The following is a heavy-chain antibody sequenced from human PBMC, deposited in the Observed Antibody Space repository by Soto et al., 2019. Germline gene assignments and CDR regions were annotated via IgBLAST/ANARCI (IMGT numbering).Heavy chain of an antibody. Sequence: LSLTCSVSGGSISRYYWSWIRQPPGKGLEWIGYAYYSGDTGYNPSLQSRVTMAVDTSKNQVPLKLTSVTAADTAVYYCARDRSTYGGGGTGEVKENWFDPWGQGALVTVSS. D-gene: IGHD2-8*01. V-gene: IGHV4-59*01. CDR2: AYYSGDT. CDR1: GGSISRYY. J-gene: IGHJ5*02. CDR3: ARDRSTYGGGGTGEVKENWFDP.